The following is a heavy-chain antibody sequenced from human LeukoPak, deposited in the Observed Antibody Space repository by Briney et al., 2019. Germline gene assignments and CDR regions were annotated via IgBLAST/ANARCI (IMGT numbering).Heavy chain of an antibody. Sequence: GGSLRLSCAASGFTFDDYAMHWVRQAPGKGLEWVSGISWNSGSIGYADSVKGRLTISRDNAKNSLYLQMNSLRAEDTALYYCAKDNHGDYEGQVDYWGQGTLVTVSS. J-gene: IGHJ4*02. D-gene: IGHD4-17*01. CDR3: AKDNHGDYEGQVDY. CDR1: GFTFDDYA. V-gene: IGHV3-9*01. CDR2: ISWNSGSI.